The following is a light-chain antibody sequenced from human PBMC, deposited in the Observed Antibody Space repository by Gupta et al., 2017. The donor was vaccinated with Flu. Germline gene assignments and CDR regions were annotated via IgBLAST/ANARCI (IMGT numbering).Light chain of an antibody. J-gene: IGKJ1*01. Sequence: GESASICCRSSQSRRQDSNGYNYLDWYEQKPGQAPQLLMSLGSKRAYGAPGRFSGGGSGTDFTLNISRVEPEDVGVYYCRQDLQTPRTFGQGTKVEIK. CDR1: QSRRQDSNGYNY. CDR3: RQDLQTPRT. CDR2: LGS. V-gene: IGKV2-28*01.